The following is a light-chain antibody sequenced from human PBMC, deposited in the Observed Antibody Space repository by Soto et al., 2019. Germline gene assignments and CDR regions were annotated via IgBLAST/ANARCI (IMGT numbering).Light chain of an antibody. V-gene: IGKV4-1*01. CDR1: QSLLFRSNNKHY. CDR2: WAS. CDR3: QQLNSYPIT. Sequence: DFVMTQSPDSLAVSLGERATMNCKSSQSLLFRSNNKHYLAWYQQKPGQPPKLLLYWASTRQSGVTARFSGIWYGTDFTHTSSSLQAEDFATYYWQQLNSYPITFGQGTRLEIK. J-gene: IGKJ5*01.